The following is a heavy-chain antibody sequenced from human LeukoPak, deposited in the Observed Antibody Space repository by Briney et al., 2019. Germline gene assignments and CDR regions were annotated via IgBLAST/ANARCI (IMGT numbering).Heavy chain of an antibody. Sequence: PGGSLRLSCAASGFTFSSYAMSWVRQAPGKGLEWVSAISGSGGSTYYADSVKGRFTISRDNSKNILYLQMNSLRAEDTAVYYCAKDRCSNGVGCYYYYMDVWGKGTTVTIS. V-gene: IGHV3-23*01. J-gene: IGHJ6*03. D-gene: IGHD2-8*01. CDR2: ISGSGGST. CDR1: GFTFSSYA. CDR3: AKDRCSNGVGCYYYYMDV.